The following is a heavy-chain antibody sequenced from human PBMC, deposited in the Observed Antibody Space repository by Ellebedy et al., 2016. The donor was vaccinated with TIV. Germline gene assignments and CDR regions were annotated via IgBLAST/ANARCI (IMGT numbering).Heavy chain of an antibody. J-gene: IGHJ5*02. Sequence: GGSLRLSCAASGFTFSNYAMSWVRQAPGKGLEWVAAVIASGGDTYYADSVKGRFTISRDNSKNTPHLQMNSLRAEDTAVYYCAKETVVRQDWFDPWGQGTLVTVSS. CDR1: GFTFSNYA. CDR3: AKETVVRQDWFDP. D-gene: IGHD4-23*01. CDR2: VIASGGDT. V-gene: IGHV3-23*01.